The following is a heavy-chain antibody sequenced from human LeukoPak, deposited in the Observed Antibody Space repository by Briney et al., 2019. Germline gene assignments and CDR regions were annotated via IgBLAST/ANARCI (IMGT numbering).Heavy chain of an antibody. CDR2: ISAYNGKT. CDR3: ARHRRSWYYDSSGYPNYDALDI. V-gene: IGHV1-18*01. CDR1: GYTFTSYG. Sequence: ASVTVSCKASGYTFTSYGISWVRQAPGQGREWMGWISAYNGKTNYPQKLQGGAAMTTDTSTSTGYMELRSLRSDDTAVYYCARHRRSWYYDSSGYPNYDALDIWGQGTMVTVSS. D-gene: IGHD3-22*01. J-gene: IGHJ3*02.